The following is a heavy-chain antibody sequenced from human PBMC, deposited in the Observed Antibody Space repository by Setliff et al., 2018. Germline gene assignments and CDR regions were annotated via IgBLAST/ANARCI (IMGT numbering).Heavy chain of an antibody. CDR3: AGGTIVAPGGYFYYMDV. Sequence: PSETLSLTCKVSGDSMNSGVYYWAWIRQPPGKGLEWIGRIYSGGTTYYNSSLKSRVTISVDTSKHQISLKLNSVTAADTAVYYCAGGTIVAPGGYFYYMDVWGKGATVTVSS. CDR2: IYSGGTT. D-gene: IGHD6-6*01. J-gene: IGHJ6*03. V-gene: IGHV4-39*07. CDR1: GDSMNSGVYY.